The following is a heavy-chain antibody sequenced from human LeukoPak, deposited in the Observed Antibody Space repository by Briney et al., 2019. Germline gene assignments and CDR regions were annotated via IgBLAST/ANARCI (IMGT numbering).Heavy chain of an antibody. Sequence: GVSQRLLCAAWRFIFSSYDMLWLPHATGRAVVWLSTIIDSGGSTFYADSVKGRFTISRDNSKTTLYLQMNSLRAEDTAVYYCAKRVSSGWYYFDYWGQGTLVTVSS. J-gene: IGHJ4*02. CDR1: RFIFSSYD. CDR2: IIDSGGST. V-gene: IGHV3-23*01. D-gene: IGHD6-19*01. CDR3: AKRVSSGWYYFDY.